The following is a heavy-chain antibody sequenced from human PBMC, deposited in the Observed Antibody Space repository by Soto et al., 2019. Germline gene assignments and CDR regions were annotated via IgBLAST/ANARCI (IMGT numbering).Heavy chain of an antibody. V-gene: IGHV1-3*01. CDR3: AREAYYDILTGYPLYYYYGLDV. J-gene: IGHJ6*02. CDR1: GYTFTSYA. D-gene: IGHD3-9*01. CDR2: INAGNGNT. Sequence: ASVKVSFKASGYTFTSYALHWVRQAPGQRLEWMGWINAGNGNTKYSQKFQGRVTITRDTSASTAYMELSSLRSEDTAVYYCAREAYYDILTGYPLYYYYGLDVWGQGTTVTV.